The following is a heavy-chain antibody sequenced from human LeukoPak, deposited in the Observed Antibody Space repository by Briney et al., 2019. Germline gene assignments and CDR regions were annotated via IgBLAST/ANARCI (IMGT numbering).Heavy chain of an antibody. CDR2: IYHSGST. CDR3: ARGRYSYGFRYWFDP. D-gene: IGHD5-18*01. Sequence: PSETLSLTCAVSGGSISSSNWWSWVRQPPGKGLEWIGEIYHSGSTNYNPSLKSRVTISVDTSKNQFSLKLSSVTAADTAVYYCARGRYSYGFRYWFDPWGQGTLVTVSS. CDR1: GGSISSSNW. J-gene: IGHJ5*02. V-gene: IGHV4-4*02.